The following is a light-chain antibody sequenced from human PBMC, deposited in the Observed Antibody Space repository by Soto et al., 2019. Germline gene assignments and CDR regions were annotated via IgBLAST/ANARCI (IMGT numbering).Light chain of an antibody. J-gene: IGKJ5*01. V-gene: IGKV3-11*01. CDR3: QQRSNWPPFT. Sequence: EIVVTQPPATLSVSPGERATLSCRASQSVSNYLAWYQQKPGQAPRLLIYDASNRATDIPARFSGSGSGTDFTLTISSLEPEDFAVYYCQQRSNWPPFTFGQGTRLEIK. CDR2: DAS. CDR1: QSVSNY.